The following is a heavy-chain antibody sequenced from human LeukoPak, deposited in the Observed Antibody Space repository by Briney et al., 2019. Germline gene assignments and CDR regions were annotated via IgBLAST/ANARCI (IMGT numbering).Heavy chain of an antibody. CDR1: GFTFSSYE. D-gene: IGHD6-19*01. CDR2: ISYDGSNK. CDR3: ARSSSSGIDY. J-gene: IGHJ4*02. V-gene: IGHV3-30*19. Sequence: PGGSLRLSCAASGFTFSSYEMNWVRQAPGKGLEWVAVISYDGSNKYYADSVKGRFTISRDNSKNTLYLQMNSLRAEDTAVYYCARSSSSGIDYWGQGTLVTVSS.